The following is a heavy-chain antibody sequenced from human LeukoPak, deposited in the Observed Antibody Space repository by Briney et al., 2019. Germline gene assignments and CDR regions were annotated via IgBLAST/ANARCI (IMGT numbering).Heavy chain of an antibody. CDR2: ISYDGSNK. D-gene: IGHD4-17*01. V-gene: IGHV3-30*18. Sequence: GRSLRLSCAASGFTFSSYGMHWVRQAPGKGLEWVAVISYDGSNKYYADSVKGRFTISRDNSKNTLYLQMNSLRAEDTAVYYCAKETDYGDYVGYWGQGTLVTVSS. J-gene: IGHJ4*02. CDR3: AKETDYGDYVGY. CDR1: GFTFSSYG.